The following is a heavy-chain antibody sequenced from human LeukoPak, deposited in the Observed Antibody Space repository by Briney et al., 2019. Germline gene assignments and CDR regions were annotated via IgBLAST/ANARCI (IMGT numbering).Heavy chain of an antibody. D-gene: IGHD3-22*01. CDR3: ARASSPYYYDSSGYTPVDY. J-gene: IGHJ4*02. V-gene: IGHV3-48*04. CDR2: ISSSGSTI. CDR1: GFTFSSYS. Sequence: PGGSLRLSCAASGFTFSSYSMNWVRQAPGKGLEWVSYISSSGSTIYYADSVKGRFTISRDNAKNSLYLQMNSLRAEDTAVYYCARASSPYYYDSSGYTPVDYWGQGTLVTVSS.